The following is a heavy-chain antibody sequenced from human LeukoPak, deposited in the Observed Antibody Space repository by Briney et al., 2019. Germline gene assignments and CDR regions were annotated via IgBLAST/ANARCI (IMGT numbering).Heavy chain of an antibody. Sequence: GASVKLSCSSSGYTFTGYYMHWVRQSPGQGLEWMGWINPNSGGPDYVQKFQGRVTMTRDTSISTAHMELSRLRSDDTAVYYCARVGYVSSGSDWGEGTPVSVSS. V-gene: IGHV1-2*02. CDR1: GYTFTGYY. CDR3: ARVGYVSSGSD. J-gene: IGHJ1*01. CDR2: INPNSGGP. D-gene: IGHD3-22*01.